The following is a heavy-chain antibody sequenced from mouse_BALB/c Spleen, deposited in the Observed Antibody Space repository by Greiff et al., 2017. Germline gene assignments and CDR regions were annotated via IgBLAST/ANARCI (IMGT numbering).Heavy chain of an antibody. CDR3: ARLGYRYDPAWFAY. J-gene: IGHJ3*01. D-gene: IGHD2-14*01. CDR1: GFTFSSYA. V-gene: IGHV5-6-5*01. CDR2: ISSGGST. Sequence: VQLKESGGGLVKPGGSLKLSCAASGFTFSSYAMSWVRQTPEKRLEWVASISSGGSTYYPDSVKGRFTISRDNARNILYLQMSSLRSEDTAMYYCARLGYRYDPAWFAYWGQGTLVTVSA.